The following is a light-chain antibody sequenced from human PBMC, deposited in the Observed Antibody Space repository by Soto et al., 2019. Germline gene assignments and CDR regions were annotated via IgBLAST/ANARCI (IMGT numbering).Light chain of an antibody. V-gene: IGKV3-20*01. CDR3: QQYGSSSFT. J-gene: IGKJ2*01. CDR1: HSVASTY. CDR2: GAS. Sequence: EIVLTQSPATLSLSPGEGATLSCRASHSVASTYLAWYQQKPGLAPRLIIYGASNRASGTPDRFSGGGSATDFTLTISRLEPEDFAVYYCQQYGSSSFTFGQGTKLEIK.